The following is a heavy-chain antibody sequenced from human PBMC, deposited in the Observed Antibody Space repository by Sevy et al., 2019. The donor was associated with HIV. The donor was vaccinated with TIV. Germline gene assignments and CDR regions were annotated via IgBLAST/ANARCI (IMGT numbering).Heavy chain of an antibody. CDR2: ISAYNGNT. CDR3: ARESVVATIGAYYYYYYMDV. V-gene: IGHV1-18*04. D-gene: IGHD5-12*01. CDR1: GYTFTSYG. Sequence: ASVKVSCKASGYTFTSYGISWVRQAPGQGLEWMGWISAYNGNTNYAQKLQGRVTITTDTSTSTAYMELRSLRSDDTAVSYCARESVVATIGAYYYYYYMDVWGKGTTVTVSS. J-gene: IGHJ6*03.